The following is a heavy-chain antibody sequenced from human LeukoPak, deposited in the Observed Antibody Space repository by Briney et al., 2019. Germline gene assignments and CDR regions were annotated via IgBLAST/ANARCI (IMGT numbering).Heavy chain of an antibody. CDR2: ISRDSKYI. Sequence: GALRLSCAASGFTFSNCSMNWVRQAPGKGLEWVSVISRDSKYIYYADSVKGRFTISRDNAKNSLYLLMNSLRAEDTAVYYCAREVRGYSYGYGGDYYYMDVWGKGTTVTISS. D-gene: IGHD5-18*01. CDR3: AREVRGYSYGYGGDYYYMDV. V-gene: IGHV3-21*01. J-gene: IGHJ6*03. CDR1: GFTFSNCS.